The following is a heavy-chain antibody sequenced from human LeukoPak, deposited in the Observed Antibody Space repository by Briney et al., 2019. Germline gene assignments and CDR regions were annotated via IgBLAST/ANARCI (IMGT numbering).Heavy chain of an antibody. V-gene: IGHV3-30*04. J-gene: IGHJ1*01. Sequence: GRSLRLSCAASGFTFSSYAMHWVRQAPGKGLEWVAVISYDGSNKYYADSVKGRFTISRDNSKNTLYLQMNSLRAEDTAVYYCASALDYGDYRGYFQHWGLGTLVTVPS. CDR3: ASALDYGDYRGYFQH. CDR1: GFTFSSYA. CDR2: ISYDGSNK. D-gene: IGHD4-17*01.